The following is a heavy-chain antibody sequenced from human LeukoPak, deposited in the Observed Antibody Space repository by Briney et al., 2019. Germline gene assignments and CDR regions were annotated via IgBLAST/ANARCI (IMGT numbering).Heavy chain of an antibody. CDR3: AKTTSRWSYFDY. CDR1: GFTFDDYT. CDR2: ISWDGGST. J-gene: IGHJ4*02. D-gene: IGHD2-2*01. V-gene: IGHV3-43*01. Sequence: PGGSLRLSCAASGFTFDDYTMHWVRQAPGKGLEWVSLISWDGGSTYYADSVKGRFTISRDNSKNSLYLQMNSLRTEDTALYYCAKTTSRWSYFDYWGQGTLVTVSS.